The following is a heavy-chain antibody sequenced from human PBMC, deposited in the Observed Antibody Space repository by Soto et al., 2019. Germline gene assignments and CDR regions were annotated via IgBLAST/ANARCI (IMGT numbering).Heavy chain of an antibody. J-gene: IGHJ4*02. CDR3: ASPVLDYYDSSGYYHGGY. CDR2: IIPIFGTA. CDR1: GGTFSSYA. D-gene: IGHD3-22*01. V-gene: IGHV1-69*06. Sequence: SVKVSCKASGGTFSSYAISWLRQAPGQGLEWMGGIIPIFGTANYAQKFQGRVTITADKSTSTAYMELSSLRSEDTAVYYCASPVLDYYDSSGYYHGGYWGQGTLVTVSS.